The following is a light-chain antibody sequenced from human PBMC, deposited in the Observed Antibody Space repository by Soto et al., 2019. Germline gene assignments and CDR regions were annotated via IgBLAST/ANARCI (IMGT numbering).Light chain of an antibody. CDR3: QKSYTSPWT. CDR2: GES. CDR1: QNIGIY. J-gene: IGKJ1*01. Sequence: DIQMSQSPPSLSASVGDRVTITCRASQNIGIYLNWYQQKPGKAPNLLIYGESNLQTGVPSRFSASGSGTDFSLAISSLQPEDFATYYCQKSYTSPWTFGQGTNVEI. V-gene: IGKV1-39*01.